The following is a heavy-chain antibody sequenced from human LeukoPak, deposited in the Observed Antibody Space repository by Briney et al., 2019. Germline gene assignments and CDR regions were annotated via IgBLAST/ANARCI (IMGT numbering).Heavy chain of an antibody. CDR1: GGSFSGYY. V-gene: IGHV4-34*01. Sequence: PSETLSLTCAVYGGSFSGYYWSWIRQPPGKGLEWIGEINHSGSTNYNPSLKSRVTISVDTSKNQFSLKLSSVTAADTAVYYCARAGRSSSTSYYYYYGMDVWGQGTTVTVSS. D-gene: IGHD2-2*01. J-gene: IGHJ6*02. CDR3: ARAGRSSSTSYYYYYGMDV. CDR2: INHSGST.